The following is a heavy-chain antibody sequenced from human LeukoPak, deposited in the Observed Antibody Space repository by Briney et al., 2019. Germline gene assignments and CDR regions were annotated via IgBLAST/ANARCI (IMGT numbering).Heavy chain of an antibody. CDR3: VRHNHMDV. V-gene: IGHV1-46*01. CDR2: INLSGGST. CDR1: GYTFTTYS. Sequence: SMKVSFKASGYTFTTYSMHWVRQAPGQGLEWMAIINLSGGSTDYTQKFQGRVTVTRDTSTSTVYMELSSLRSEDTAVYYCVRHNHMDVWGQGTTVTVSS. J-gene: IGHJ6*02.